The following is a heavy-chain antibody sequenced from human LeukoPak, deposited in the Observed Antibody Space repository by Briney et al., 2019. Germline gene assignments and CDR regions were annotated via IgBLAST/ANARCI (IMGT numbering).Heavy chain of an antibody. Sequence: GRSLRLSCAASGFTFSSYGMHWVRQARGKGLEWVVVIWYDGSNKYYADSVKGRFTISRDNSKNTLYLQMNSLRAEDTAVYYCAKDHDYGDDYWGQGTLVTVSS. V-gene: IGHV3-33*06. CDR3: AKDHDYGDDY. CDR1: GFTFSSYG. J-gene: IGHJ4*02. D-gene: IGHD4-17*01. CDR2: IWYDGSNK.